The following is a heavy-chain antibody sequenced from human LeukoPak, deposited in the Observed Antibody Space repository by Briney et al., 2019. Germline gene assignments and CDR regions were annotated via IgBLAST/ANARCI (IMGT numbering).Heavy chain of an antibody. J-gene: IGHJ6*02. D-gene: IGHD1-26*01. Sequence: GASVKVSCKASGYTFTSYGISWVRQAPGQGLEWMGWISAYNGNTNYAQKLQGRVTMTTDTFTSTAYMELRSLRSDDTAVYYCARDGSGRLATPQYYYGMDVWGQGTTVTVSS. CDR2: ISAYNGNT. V-gene: IGHV1-18*01. CDR3: ARDGSGRLATPQYYYGMDV. CDR1: GYTFTSYG.